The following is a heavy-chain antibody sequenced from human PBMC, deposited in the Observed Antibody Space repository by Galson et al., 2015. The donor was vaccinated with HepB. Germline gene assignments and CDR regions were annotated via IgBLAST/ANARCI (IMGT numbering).Heavy chain of an antibody. D-gene: IGHD3-10*01. J-gene: IGHJ4*02. CDR1: GDSISSDGNY. Sequence: TLSLTCTVSGDSISSDGNYWSWIRQHPGKDLEWIGYIYYSGSTYYNPSLKSRVIISVDTSKNQFSLKLSSVTAADAAVYYCARGRGTYYYGSGSYYYFDYWGQGTLVTVS. CDR3: ARGRGTYYYGSGSYYYFDY. CDR2: IYYSGST. V-gene: IGHV4-31*03.